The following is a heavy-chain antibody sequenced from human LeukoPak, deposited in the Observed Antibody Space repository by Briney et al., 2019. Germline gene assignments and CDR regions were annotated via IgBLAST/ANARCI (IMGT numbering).Heavy chain of an antibody. Sequence: SETLSLTCTVSGDFSSSYYWNWFRQTVGKGLEWIGRISTRGNTNYNPSLKSRVTMSVVTSKNQFSLRLTSVSAADTAVYYCVRESRVVISGFDSWGQGTLVTVSS. V-gene: IGHV4-4*07. CDR2: ISTRGNT. D-gene: IGHD3-10*01. CDR1: GDFSSSYY. CDR3: VRESRVVISGFDS. J-gene: IGHJ4*02.